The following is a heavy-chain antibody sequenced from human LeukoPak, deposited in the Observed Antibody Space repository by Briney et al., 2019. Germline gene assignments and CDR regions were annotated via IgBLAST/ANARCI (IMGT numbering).Heavy chain of an antibody. CDR1: GFTFSSHG. J-gene: IGHJ4*02. V-gene: IGHV3-23*01. Sequence: QPGGTLRLSCAASGFTFSSHGMNWVRQAPGKGLEWVSAISGSGGSTYYADSVKGRFTISRDNSKNTLYLQMNSLRAEDTAVYYCQTGTTFVRDYWGQGTLVTVSS. CDR2: ISGSGGST. CDR3: QTGTTFVRDY. D-gene: IGHD1-7*01.